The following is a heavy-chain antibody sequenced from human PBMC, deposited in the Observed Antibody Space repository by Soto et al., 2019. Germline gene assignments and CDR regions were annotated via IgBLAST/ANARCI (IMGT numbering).Heavy chain of an antibody. CDR3: ARQGKRITIFGVVTGGLDV. J-gene: IGHJ6*02. Sequence: QLQLQESGPGLVKPSETLSLTCSVSGGSISISTYFWVWIRQPPGKGLEWIGSIHYSGTTYYSPSLKSRLTISVDTSRNQFSLNLTSVTAADTAVYYCARQGKRITIFGVVTGGLDVWGQGTTVTIS. D-gene: IGHD3-3*01. CDR2: IHYSGTT. V-gene: IGHV4-39*01. CDR1: GGSISISTYF.